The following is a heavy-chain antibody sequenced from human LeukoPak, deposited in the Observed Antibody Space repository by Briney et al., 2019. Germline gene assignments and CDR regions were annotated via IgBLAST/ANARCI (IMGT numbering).Heavy chain of an antibody. V-gene: IGHV3-23*01. CDR2: ISGSSGST. CDR3: AKSRYSSGWYYFDY. J-gene: IGHJ4*02. D-gene: IGHD6-19*01. CDR1: GFTFSSYA. Sequence: PGGSLRLSCAASGFTFSSYAMSWVRQAPGKGLEWVSAISGSSGSTYYADSVKGRFTISRDNSKNTLYLQMNSLRAEDTAVYYCAKSRYSSGWYYFDYWGQGTLVTVSS.